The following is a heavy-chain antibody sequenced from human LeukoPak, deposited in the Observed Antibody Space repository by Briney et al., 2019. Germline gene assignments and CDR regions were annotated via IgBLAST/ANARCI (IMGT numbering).Heavy chain of an antibody. CDR2: IKSKNDGAAT. V-gene: IGHV3-15*01. CDR1: GFTFEIAW. CDR3: VSRDAYKPRYFMDV. Sequence: RTGGSLRLSCAVSGFTFEIAWMNWVRQAPGEGLEWLGRIKSKNDGAATDYAAPVRGRFTISTDDSKNTLYLQMNSLKTEDTAVYYCVSRDAYKPRYFMDVWGKGTTVTVSS. J-gene: IGHJ6*03. D-gene: IGHD5-24*01.